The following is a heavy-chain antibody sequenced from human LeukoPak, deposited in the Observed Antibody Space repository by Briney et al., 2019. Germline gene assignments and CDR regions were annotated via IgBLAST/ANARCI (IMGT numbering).Heavy chain of an antibody. J-gene: IGHJ5*02. CDR3: ARDWPEYSRPRFDP. D-gene: IGHD6-6*01. Sequence: TPSETLSLTCTVSGGSISSGGYYWSWIRQPPGKGLEWIGYIYHSGSTYYNPSLKSRVTISVDRSKNQFSLKLSSVTAADTAVYYCARDWPEYSRPRFDPWGQGTLVTVSS. V-gene: IGHV4-30-2*01. CDR2: IYHSGST. CDR1: GGSISSGGYY.